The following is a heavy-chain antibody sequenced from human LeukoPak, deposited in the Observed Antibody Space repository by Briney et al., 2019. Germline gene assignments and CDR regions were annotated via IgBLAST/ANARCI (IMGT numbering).Heavy chain of an antibody. CDR1: GLSFSIYA. CDR2: INGRDNGT. V-gene: IGHV3-21*05. CDR3: ARQVQGFDP. J-gene: IGHJ5*02. Sequence: GGSLRLSCAASGLSFSIYAMTWVRQGPGKGLELVSGINGRDNGTWYADSVKGRFTISRDNAKNSLYLQMNSLRAEDTAVYYCARQVQGFDPWGQGTLVTVSS.